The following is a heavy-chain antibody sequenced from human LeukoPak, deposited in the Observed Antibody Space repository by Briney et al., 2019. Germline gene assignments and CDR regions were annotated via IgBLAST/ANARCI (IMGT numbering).Heavy chain of an antibody. V-gene: IGHV4-34*01. J-gene: IGHJ5*02. CDR3: ARGNYCSSTSCYRYWFDP. Sequence: SETLSLTCAVYGGSFSGYYWSWIRQPPGKGLEWIGEINHSGSTNYNPSLKSRVTISVDTSKNQFSLKLSSVTAADTAVYYCARGNYCSSTSCYRYWFDPWGQGTLVTVSS. D-gene: IGHD2-2*02. CDR2: INHSGST. CDR1: GGSFSGYY.